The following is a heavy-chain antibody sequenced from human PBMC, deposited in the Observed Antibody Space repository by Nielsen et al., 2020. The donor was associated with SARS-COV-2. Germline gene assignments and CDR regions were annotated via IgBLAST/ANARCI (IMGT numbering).Heavy chain of an antibody. CDR1: GYTFPSYY. Sequence: ASVKVSCQASGYTFPSYYMHWVRQAPGQGLEWMGIINPSGGSTSYAQKFQGRVTMTRDTSTSTVYMELSSLRSEDTAVYYCAAGDIVVVLLSWGQGTLVTASS. CDR3: AAGDIVVVLLS. CDR2: INPSGGST. J-gene: IGHJ4*02. D-gene: IGHD2-2*01. V-gene: IGHV1-46*01.